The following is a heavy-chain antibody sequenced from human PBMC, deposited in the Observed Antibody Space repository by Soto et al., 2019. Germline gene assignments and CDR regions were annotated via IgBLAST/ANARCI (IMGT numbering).Heavy chain of an antibody. CDR2: VYYSGST. CDR1: GGSISSNRDF. Sequence: SETLSLTCTVSGGSISSNRDFWGWIRQPPGKGLEWIGSVYYSGSTYYNPSPMSRASISVDTSRNLFSLSLSSVTAADTAVYYCARHPRGDYYDTRGYELCHFDNWGQGTLVTVSS. V-gene: IGHV4-39*01. J-gene: IGHJ4*02. CDR3: ARHPRGDYYDTRGYELCHFDN. D-gene: IGHD3-22*01.